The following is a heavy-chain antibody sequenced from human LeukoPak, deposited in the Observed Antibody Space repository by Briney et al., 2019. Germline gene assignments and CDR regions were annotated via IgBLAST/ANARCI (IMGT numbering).Heavy chain of an antibody. J-gene: IGHJ4*02. CDR2: IKQDGSEK. CDR1: GFTFSSYW. Sequence: GGSLRLSCAASGFTFSSYWMSWARQAPGKGLEWVANIKQDGSEKYYVDSVKGRFTISRDSAKNSLYLQMNSLRAEDTAVYYCARDPYYYGSGSYYVYWGQGTLVTVSS. D-gene: IGHD3-10*01. CDR3: ARDPYYYGSGSYYVY. V-gene: IGHV3-7*01.